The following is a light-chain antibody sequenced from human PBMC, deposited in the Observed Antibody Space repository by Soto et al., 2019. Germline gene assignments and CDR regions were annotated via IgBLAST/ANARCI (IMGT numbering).Light chain of an antibody. V-gene: IGKV3-15*01. CDR1: QGVSSN. CDR3: QQYNNWPWWT. J-gene: IGKJ1*01. CDR2: GAS. Sequence: EIVMTQSPATLSVSPGERATLSCRASQGVSSNLAWYQQKPGQAPRLLIYGASTRATGIPARFSDSGSGTEFTLTISSLQSEDFAVYYCQQYNNWPWWTFGQGTKVEIK.